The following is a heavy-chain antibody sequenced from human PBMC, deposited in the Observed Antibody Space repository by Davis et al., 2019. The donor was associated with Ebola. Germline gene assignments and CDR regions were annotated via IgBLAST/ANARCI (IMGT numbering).Heavy chain of an antibody. D-gene: IGHD6-19*01. CDR2: ISTTGGST. CDR3: ARAVAATWSPFDN. CDR1: GFTSIKYA. J-gene: IGHJ4*02. Sequence: GGSLRLSCAALGFTSIKYAMSWVAKAQGKGLEWVPSISTTGGSTYYADYVKGRFTISRGNSKNTLSLQMNILRAKDTAVYYCARAVAATWSPFDNWGQGALVTVSS. V-gene: IGHV3-23*01.